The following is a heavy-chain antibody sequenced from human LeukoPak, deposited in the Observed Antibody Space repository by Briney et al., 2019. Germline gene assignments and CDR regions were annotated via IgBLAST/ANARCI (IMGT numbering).Heavy chain of an antibody. CDR1: GFTFSNYW. V-gene: IGHV3-7*01. Sequence: GGSLRLSCAASGFTFSNYWMSWVRQAPGKGLEWVANIKQDGSEKYYVDSVKGRFTISRDNAKNSLFLQMNSLRAEDTAVYYCARDRGWFGEAGYFDYWGQGTLVTVSS. CDR2: IKQDGSEK. D-gene: IGHD3-10*01. J-gene: IGHJ4*02. CDR3: ARDRGWFGEAGYFDY.